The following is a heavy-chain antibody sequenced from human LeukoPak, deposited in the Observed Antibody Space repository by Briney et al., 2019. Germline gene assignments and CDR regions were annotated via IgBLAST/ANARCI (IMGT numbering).Heavy chain of an antibody. CDR2: IYYSGST. Sequence: PSETLSLTCTVSGGSISSSSYYWGWIRQPPGKGLEWIGSIYYSGSTYYNPSLKSRVTISVDTSKNQFSLKLSSVTAADTAVYYCASQTGTLYYYGSGSYRFDYWGQGTLVTVSS. V-gene: IGHV4-39*01. CDR1: GGSISSSSYY. CDR3: ASQTGTLYYYGSGSYRFDY. J-gene: IGHJ4*02. D-gene: IGHD3-10*01.